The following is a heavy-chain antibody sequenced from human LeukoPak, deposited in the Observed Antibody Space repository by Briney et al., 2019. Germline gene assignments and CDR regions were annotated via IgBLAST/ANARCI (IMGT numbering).Heavy chain of an antibody. J-gene: IGHJ4*02. Sequence: PGGSLRLSCAASGFPFNTYRMNWVRQAPGKGLEWVSSISPTSSYAYYADSVKGRFAISRDNAKNSLYLQMNSLRAEDTAVYYCARLGRPESFQVNYFDYWGQGTLVTVSS. CDR2: ISPTSSYA. V-gene: IGHV3-21*01. D-gene: IGHD2-21*01. CDR3: ARLGRPESFQVNYFDY. CDR1: GFPFNTYR.